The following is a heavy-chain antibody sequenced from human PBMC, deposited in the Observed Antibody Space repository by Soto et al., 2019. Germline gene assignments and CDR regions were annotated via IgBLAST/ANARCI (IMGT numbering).Heavy chain of an antibody. V-gene: IGHV4-4*07. CDR3: GRGPYTSGWFACDY. CDR1: GGSIISQY. Sequence: SETLSLTCPVSGGSIISQYWSWIRQPAGKGLEWIGRIYNNANTNYNPSLKGRVTMSVDTSKNQFSLELSSVTAAETAVYYCGRGPYTSGWFACDYWGQGILVTVSS. D-gene: IGHD6-19*01. J-gene: IGHJ4*02. CDR2: IYNNANT.